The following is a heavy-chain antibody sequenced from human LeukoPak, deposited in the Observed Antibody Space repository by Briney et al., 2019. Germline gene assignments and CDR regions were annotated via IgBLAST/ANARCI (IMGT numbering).Heavy chain of an antibody. CDR1: GFTFSNYW. V-gene: IGHV3-23*01. J-gene: IGHJ5*02. CDR3: AKSFLVGANWFDP. Sequence: GGSLRLSCAVSGFTFSNYWMSWVRQAPGKGLEWVSAIRGSGDSTYYADSVKGRFSISRDNSKNTLYLQMNSLRAEDTAVYYCAKSFLVGANWFDPWGQGTLVTVSS. D-gene: IGHD1-26*01. CDR2: IRGSGDST.